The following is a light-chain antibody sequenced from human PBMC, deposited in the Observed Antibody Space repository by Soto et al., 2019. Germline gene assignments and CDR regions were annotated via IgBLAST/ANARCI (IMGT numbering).Light chain of an antibody. CDR3: SSYTSSSTLYG. CDR1: SSDVGGYNY. Sequence: QSVLTQPASVSGSPGQSITISCTGTSSDVGGYNYVSWYQQHPGKAPKLMIYDVSNRPSGVSNRFSGSKSGNTASLTISGLQAEDEAEYYCSSYTSSSTLYGFGTGTKVTGL. J-gene: IGLJ1*01. V-gene: IGLV2-14*01. CDR2: DVS.